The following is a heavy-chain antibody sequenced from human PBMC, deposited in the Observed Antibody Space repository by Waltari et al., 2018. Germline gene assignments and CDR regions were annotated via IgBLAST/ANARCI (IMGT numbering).Heavy chain of an antibody. D-gene: IGHD3-10*01. J-gene: IGHJ4*02. Sequence: EAQLVESGGGSVKPGGSIRLTGAASGTAGSSAGMNGVRQAPGEGLKWVGRIKSKADGETIDYAAPARGRFTISRDDSKNTLYLQMTSLQSEDAAVYYCTTVYYGSGNYYNAEVWGQGALVTVSS. CDR2: IKSKADGETI. CDR1: GTAGSSAG. CDR3: TTVYYGSGNYYNAEV. V-gene: IGHV3-15*01.